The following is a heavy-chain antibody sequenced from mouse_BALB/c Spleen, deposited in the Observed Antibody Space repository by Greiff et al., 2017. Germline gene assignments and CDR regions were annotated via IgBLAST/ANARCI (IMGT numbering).Heavy chain of an antibody. J-gene: IGHJ1*01. CDR3: ARAEIYYGNYGWYFDV. Sequence: EVQLQQSGPDLVKPSQSLSLTCTVTGYSITSGYSWHWIRQFPGNKLEWMGYIHYSGSTNYNPSLKSRISITRDTSKNQFFLQLNSVTTEDTATYYCARAEIYYGNYGWYFDVWGAGTTVTVSS. D-gene: IGHD2-1*01. V-gene: IGHV3-1*02. CDR1: GYSITSGYS. CDR2: IHYSGST.